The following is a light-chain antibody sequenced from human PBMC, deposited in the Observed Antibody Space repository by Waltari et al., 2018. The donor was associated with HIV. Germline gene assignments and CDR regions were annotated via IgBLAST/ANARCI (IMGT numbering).Light chain of an antibody. CDR3: QAWDTRNVV. J-gene: IGLJ2*01. CDR1: KLDDKY. CDR2: PDT. Sequence: SYELTQPPSVSVSPGQTASITCSGDKLDDKYAYGYQQKPGQSPVLIIYPDTKRPTGIPGRFSGANSGNTATLTISGTQAREEADYYCQAWDTRNVVFGGGTKLTVL. V-gene: IGLV3-1*01.